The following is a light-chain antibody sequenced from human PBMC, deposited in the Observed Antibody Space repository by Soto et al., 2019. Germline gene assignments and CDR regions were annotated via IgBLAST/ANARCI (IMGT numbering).Light chain of an antibody. CDR3: SSYTTSATLV. V-gene: IGLV2-14*01. CDR2: AVT. Sequence: QSALTQPASVSGSPGQSIAISCTGTSSDVGSYNSVSWYQQFPGKAPKLILYAVTNRPSGVSNRFSGSKSGNTASLTISGLQAEDEADYLCSSYTTSATLVFGVGTKVTVL. J-gene: IGLJ2*01. CDR1: SSDVGSYNS.